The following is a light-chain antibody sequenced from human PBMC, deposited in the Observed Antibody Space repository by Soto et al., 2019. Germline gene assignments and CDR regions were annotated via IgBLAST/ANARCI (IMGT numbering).Light chain of an antibody. V-gene: IGKV3-15*01. CDR3: QQYNNWPLYT. Sequence: EIVMTQSPATLSVSPGERATLSCRASQSISSTLAWYQQKPGQAPRLLIYGASIRATGIPDRFSGSGSGTEFTLTISSLQSEDFAIYYWQQYNNWPLYTFGQGTKLEIK. CDR1: QSISST. CDR2: GAS. J-gene: IGKJ2*01.